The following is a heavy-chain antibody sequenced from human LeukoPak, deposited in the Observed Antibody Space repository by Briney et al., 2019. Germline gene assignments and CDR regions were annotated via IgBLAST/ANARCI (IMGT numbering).Heavy chain of an antibody. CDR3: AKAWSGTVGFDI. CDR1: GFTFSSYA. V-gene: IGHV3-30*04. D-gene: IGHD3/OR15-3a*01. CDR2: ISYDGSNK. Sequence: GGSLRLSCAASGFTFSSYAMHWVRQAPGKGLEWVAVISYDGSNKYYADSVKGRFTISRDNAKNSLYLQMNSLRAEDTAVYYCAKAWSGTVGFDIWGQGTVVTVSS. J-gene: IGHJ3*02.